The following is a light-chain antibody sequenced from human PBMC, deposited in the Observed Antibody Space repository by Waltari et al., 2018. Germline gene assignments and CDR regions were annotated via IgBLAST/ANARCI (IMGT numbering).Light chain of an antibody. CDR2: DAS. CDR3: QLYDDFPPYT. V-gene: IGKV1-33*01. J-gene: IGKJ2*01. Sequence: DIQMTQSPSSLPASVGDRVTISGQASRDINNFLNWYQQKPGKAPTLLIYDASNLEIGVPSRFSGRGSGTHFTLTITNVQPEDVATYYCQLYDDFPPYTFGQGTKLDIK. CDR1: RDINNF.